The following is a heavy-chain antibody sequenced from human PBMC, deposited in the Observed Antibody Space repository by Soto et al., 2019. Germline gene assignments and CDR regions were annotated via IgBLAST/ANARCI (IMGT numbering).Heavy chain of an antibody. V-gene: IGHV4-59*01. CDR2: IYYSGST. CDR1: GGSISSYY. Sequence: SETLSLTCTVSGGSISSYYWSWIRQSPGKGLEWIGYIYYSGSTNYNPSLKSRVTISVDTSKNQFSLKLSSVTAADTAVYYCARGLTGTNPFCYWGQGTLVTVSS. J-gene: IGHJ4*01. CDR3: ARGLTGTNPFCY. D-gene: IGHD1-7*01.